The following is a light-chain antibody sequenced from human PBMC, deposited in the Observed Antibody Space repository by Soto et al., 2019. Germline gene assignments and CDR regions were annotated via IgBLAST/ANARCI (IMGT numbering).Light chain of an antibody. CDR1: QSVSSY. CDR2: DAS. J-gene: IGKJ4*01. V-gene: IGKV3-11*01. Sequence: EIVLTQSPATLSLSPGERATFSCRASQSVSSYLAWYQPKPGQAPRLLIYDASNRATGIPARFSGSGSGTVFTLTISSIEPEEFAVYYCQQRSNWPLTFGGGTKVEIK. CDR3: QQRSNWPLT.